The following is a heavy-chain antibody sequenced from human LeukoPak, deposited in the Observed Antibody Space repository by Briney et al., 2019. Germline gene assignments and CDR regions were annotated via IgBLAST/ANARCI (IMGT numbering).Heavy chain of an antibody. D-gene: IGHD7-27*01. CDR2: TYYTET. V-gene: IGHV4-59*02. CDR1: GGSVSNYY. J-gene: IGHJ4*02. Sequence: SETLSLTCTVSGGSVSNYYWSWIRQSPGKGLEWIGYTYYTETSYNPSLKSRVTISADTSKNQFSLKLYSVTAADTAVYYCATRKLGNDYWGQGTLVTVSS. CDR3: ATRKLGNDY.